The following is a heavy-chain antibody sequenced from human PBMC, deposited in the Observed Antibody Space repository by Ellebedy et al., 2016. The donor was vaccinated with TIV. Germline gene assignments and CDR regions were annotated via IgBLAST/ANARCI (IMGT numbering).Heavy chain of an antibody. D-gene: IGHD3-22*01. CDR1: GFTFSSFA. Sequence: PGGSLRLSCAGSGFTFSSFAMSWVRQTPGKGLEWVSAISYNSAYIYYIDSVKGRFTISRDNSKNTLYLQMNSLRVEDTAVYYCTRRGVSGDYGSPGDYWGPGTLVTVSS. V-gene: IGHV3-23*01. J-gene: IGHJ4*02. CDR2: ISYNSAYI. CDR3: TRRGVSGDYGSPGDY.